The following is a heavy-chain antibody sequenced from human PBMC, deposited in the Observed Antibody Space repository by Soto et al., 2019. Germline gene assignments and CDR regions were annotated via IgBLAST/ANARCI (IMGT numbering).Heavy chain of an antibody. Sequence: GGSRRLSCAASGFTFSSYEMNWVRQAPGKGLEWVSYISSSGSTIYYADSVKGRFTISXXXAXXSXXLXXNXXRAXDTAVYYGAAARHYYYYYGMDVWGQGTTVTVSS. J-gene: IGHJ6*02. CDR1: GFTFSSYE. D-gene: IGHD2-15*01. CDR2: ISSSGSTI. CDR3: AAARHYYYYYGMDV. V-gene: IGHV3-48*03.